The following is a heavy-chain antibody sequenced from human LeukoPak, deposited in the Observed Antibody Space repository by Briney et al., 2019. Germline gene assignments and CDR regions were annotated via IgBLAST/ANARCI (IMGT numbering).Heavy chain of an antibody. CDR2: VSASGERT. D-gene: IGHD3-3*01. J-gene: IGHJ4*02. CDR3: ARSITIFGLVIYYFDF. CDR1: GSTFSSYA. Sequence: PGASLRLSCAGSGSTFSSYAINWVRQAPGKGLDWVAGVSASGERTHYADSVKGRFTISRDNDKKTVYLQMNSLGAEDTAVYYCARSITIFGLVIYYFDFWGQGTLVTVSS. V-gene: IGHV3-23*01.